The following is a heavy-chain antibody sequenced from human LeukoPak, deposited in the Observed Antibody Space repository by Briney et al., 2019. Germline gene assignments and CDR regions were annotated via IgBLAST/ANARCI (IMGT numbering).Heavy chain of an antibody. CDR1: GGTFSSYA. V-gene: IGHV1-69*13. D-gene: IGHD3-22*01. CDR3: ARGPITTRSHFDY. Sequence: GASVKVSCKASGGTFSSYAISWVRQAPGQGLEWMGGIIPIFATANYAQKSQGRVTITADESTSTAYMELSSLRSEDTAVYYCARGPITTRSHFDYWGQGTLVTVSS. CDR2: IIPIFATA. J-gene: IGHJ4*02.